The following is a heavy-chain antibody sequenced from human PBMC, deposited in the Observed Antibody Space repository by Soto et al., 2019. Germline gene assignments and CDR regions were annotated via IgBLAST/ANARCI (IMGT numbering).Heavy chain of an antibody. J-gene: IGHJ6*03. D-gene: IGHD6-13*01. CDR3: ARDKGREQQLRKTKYYYYYYYMDV. Sequence: GASVKVSCKASGYTFTSYGISWVRQAPGQGLEWMGWISAYNGNTNYAQKLQGRVTMTTDTSTSTAYMELRSLRSDDTAVYYCARDKGREQQLRKTKYYYYYYYMDVWGKGTTVTVSS. CDR1: GYTFTSYG. CDR2: ISAYNGNT. V-gene: IGHV1-18*01.